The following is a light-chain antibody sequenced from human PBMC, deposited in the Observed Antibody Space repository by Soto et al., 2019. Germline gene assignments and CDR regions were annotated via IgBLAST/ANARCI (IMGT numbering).Light chain of an antibody. CDR3: QQRGDWPYT. V-gene: IGKV3-11*01. CDR2: DAS. J-gene: IGKJ2*01. CDR1: HSVSNN. Sequence: EIVLTQSPATLSLSPGERATLSYRASHSVSNNLGWYQQRPGQAPRLLIYDASNRATGIPARFSGSGSGTDFTLTISSLEPEDFAVYYCQQRGDWPYTFGQGTKLEIK.